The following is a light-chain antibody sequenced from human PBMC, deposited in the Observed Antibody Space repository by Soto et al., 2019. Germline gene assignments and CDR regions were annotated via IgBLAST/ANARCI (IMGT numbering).Light chain of an antibody. CDR3: QQYGSSPWT. CDR1: QSVSTY. Sequence: EIVLTQSPAALSLSPVERATLSCMASQSVSTYLGWYQQKPGQAPRLLIYDTSNRATGIPARFSGSGSGTDFTLTISRLEPEDFAVYYCQQYGSSPWTFGQGTKVDIK. J-gene: IGKJ1*01. CDR2: DTS. V-gene: IGKV3-20*01.